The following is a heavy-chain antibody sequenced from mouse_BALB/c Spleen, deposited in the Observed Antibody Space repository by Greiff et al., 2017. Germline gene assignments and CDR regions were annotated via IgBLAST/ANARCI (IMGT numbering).Heavy chain of an antibody. CDR2: IYPGDGDT. Sequence: VQLQQSGAELARPGASVKLSCKASGYTFTSYWMQWVKQRPGQGLEWIGAIYPGDGDTRYTQKFKGKATLTADKSSSTAYMQLSSLASEDSAVYYCARGSGDYAFDYWGQGTTLTVSS. D-gene: IGHD2-4*01. CDR1: GYTFTSYW. V-gene: IGHV1-87*01. J-gene: IGHJ2*01. CDR3: ARGSGDYAFDY.